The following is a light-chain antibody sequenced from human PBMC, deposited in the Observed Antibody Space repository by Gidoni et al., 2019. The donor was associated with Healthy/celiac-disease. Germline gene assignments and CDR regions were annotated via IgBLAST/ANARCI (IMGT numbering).Light chain of an antibody. J-gene: IGLJ2*01. V-gene: IGLV1-40*01. Sequence: QSVLTQPHSVSGAPGQRVTISCTGSSSNIGAGYDVHWYQQLPGTAPKLLIYGTRNRPSGVPDRFSGSKSGTSASLAITVLQAEDEADYYCQSYDSSLSGYVVFGGGTKLTVL. CDR1: SSNIGAGYD. CDR2: GTR. CDR3: QSYDSSLSGYVV.